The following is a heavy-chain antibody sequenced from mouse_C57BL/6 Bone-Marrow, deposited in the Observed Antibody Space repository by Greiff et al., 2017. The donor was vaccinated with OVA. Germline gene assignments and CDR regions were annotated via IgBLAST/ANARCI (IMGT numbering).Heavy chain of an antibody. CDR3: ARGDYYGSSYGPFYWYFDV. CDR1: GYTFTSYG. V-gene: IGHV1-81*01. CDR2: IYPRSGNT. J-gene: IGHJ1*03. Sequence: QVQLQQSGAELARPGASVKLSCKASGYTFTSYGISWVKQRTGQGLEWIGEIYPRSGNTYYNEKFKGKATLTADKSSSTAYMELRSLTSEDSAVYFCARGDYYGSSYGPFYWYFDVWGTGTTVTVSS. D-gene: IGHD1-1*01.